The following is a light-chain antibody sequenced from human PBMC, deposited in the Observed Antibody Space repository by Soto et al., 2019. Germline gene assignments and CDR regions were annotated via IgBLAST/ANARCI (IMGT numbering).Light chain of an antibody. J-gene: IGLJ1*01. Sequence: QSVLTQPASVSGSPGQSITISCTGTSSDVGSYNLVSWYQQYPGRVPKLIIYEGSKRPSGVSNRFSGSKSGSTASLTISGLQAEDEADYYCCSYGGPSTSYVFGTGTKVTVL. CDR2: EGS. V-gene: IGLV2-23*01. CDR1: SSDVGSYNL. CDR3: CSYGGPSTSYV.